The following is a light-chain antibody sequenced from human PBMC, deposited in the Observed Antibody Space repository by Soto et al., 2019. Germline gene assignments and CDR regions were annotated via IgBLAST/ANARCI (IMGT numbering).Light chain of an antibody. CDR1: QSISSW. CDR2: KAS. Sequence: DIQMTQSPSTLSASVGDRVTITCWASQSISSWLAWYQQKPGKAPKLLIYKASSLESGVPSRFIGSGSGTEFTLTISSLQPDDFATYYCQQYNSYSWTFGQGTKVEIK. CDR3: QQYNSYSWT. V-gene: IGKV1-5*03. J-gene: IGKJ1*01.